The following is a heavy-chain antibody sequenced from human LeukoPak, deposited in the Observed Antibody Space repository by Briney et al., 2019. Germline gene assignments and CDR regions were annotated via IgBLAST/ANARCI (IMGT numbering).Heavy chain of an antibody. CDR3: ARGAVYDILTGYYGRSAFDI. Sequence: GASVKVSCKASGYTFTSYGISWVRQAPGQGLEWMGWISAYNGNTNYAQKLQGRVTMTTDTSTGTAYMELRSLRSDDTAVYYCARGAVYDILTGYYGRSAFDIWGQGTMVTVSS. CDR2: ISAYNGNT. CDR1: GYTFTSYG. V-gene: IGHV1-18*01. D-gene: IGHD3-9*01. J-gene: IGHJ3*02.